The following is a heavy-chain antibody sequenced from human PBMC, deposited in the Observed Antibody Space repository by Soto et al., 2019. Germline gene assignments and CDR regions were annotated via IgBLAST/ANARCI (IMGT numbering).Heavy chain of an antibody. CDR3: SSGYRDTALVTGRYCYGMYV. D-gene: IGHD5-18*01. J-gene: IGHJ6*02. CDR1: GGTFSSYA. V-gene: IGHV1-69*01. CDR2: IIPIFGTA. Sequence: QVQLVQSGAEVKKPGSSVKVSCKASGGTFSSYAISWVRQAPGQGLEWMGGIIPIFGTANYAQKFQGRGTITAGESTSSAYMERSSLRFEDTAVYYCSSGYRDTALVTGRYCYGMYVWGQGTAVT.